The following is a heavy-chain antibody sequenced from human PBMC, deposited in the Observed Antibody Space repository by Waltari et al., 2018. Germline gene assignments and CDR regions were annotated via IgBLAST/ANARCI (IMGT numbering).Heavy chain of an antibody. Sequence: EVQLLESGGGLVQPGGSLRLSCAASGFTFSSYAMSWVRQAPGKGLEWGSASSGSGGSTYYADSVKGRFTISRDNSKNTLYLQMNSLRAEDTAVYYCAKDGGYSSSLTYFDYWGQGTLVTVSS. V-gene: IGHV3-23*01. J-gene: IGHJ4*02. CDR1: GFTFSSYA. D-gene: IGHD6-6*01. CDR3: AKDGGYSSSLTYFDY. CDR2: SSGSGGST.